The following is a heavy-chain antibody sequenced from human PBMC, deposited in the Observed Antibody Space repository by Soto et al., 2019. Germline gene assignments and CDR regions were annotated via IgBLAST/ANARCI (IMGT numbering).Heavy chain of an antibody. CDR3: AREGDPRNYYYCGMDV. CDR2: IHDSGIA. Sequence: SETLSLTCTVSGGSVSSGTYYWSWIRQPPGKGLEWIGYIHDSGIANYNPSLMGRVTISADTSKNQFSLKLRSVTAADTAVYYCAREGDPRNYYYCGMDVWGQGTTVTVSS. J-gene: IGHJ6*02. D-gene: IGHD2-21*02. V-gene: IGHV4-61*01. CDR1: GGSVSSGTYY.